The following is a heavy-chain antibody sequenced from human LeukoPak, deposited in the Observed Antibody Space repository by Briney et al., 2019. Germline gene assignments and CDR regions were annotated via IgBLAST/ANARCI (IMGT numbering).Heavy chain of an antibody. J-gene: IGHJ1*01. D-gene: IGHD6-13*01. CDR2: IIGSGGST. V-gene: IGHV3-23*01. CDR1: GFTFSSYA. CDR3: AKATYRNWGGAAGIAEYFQH. Sequence: GGSLRLSCAASGFTFSSYAMSWVRQAPGKGLEWVSAIIGSGGSTYYADSVKGRFTISRDNSKNTLYLQMNSLRAEDTAVYYCAKATYRNWGGAAGIAEYFQHWGQGTLVTVSS.